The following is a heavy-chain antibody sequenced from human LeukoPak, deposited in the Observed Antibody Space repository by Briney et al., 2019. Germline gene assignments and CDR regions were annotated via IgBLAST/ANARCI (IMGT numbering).Heavy chain of an antibody. J-gene: IGHJ6*03. CDR1: EFTFVRYA. Sequence: GGSLRLSCAASEFTFVRYAMNWVRQAPGKGLEWVSYISSSSFKIGYADSVKGRFTTSRDNSKNSLYLQMDSLRVEETAVYYCVRDPSYGSSWYYYMDVWGKGTTVTVSS. D-gene: IGHD6-13*01. CDR3: VRDPSYGSSWYYYMDV. CDR2: ISSSSFKI. V-gene: IGHV3-48*04.